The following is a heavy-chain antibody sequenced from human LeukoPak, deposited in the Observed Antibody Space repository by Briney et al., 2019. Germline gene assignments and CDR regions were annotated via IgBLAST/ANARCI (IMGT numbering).Heavy chain of an antibody. CDR1: AGSISSHY. J-gene: IGHJ4*02. V-gene: IGHV4-4*09. CDR2: IYTSGST. CDR3: ASTHSGSHYVSFDY. Sequence: PSETLSLTCTVSAGSISSHYWSWIRQPPGKGLEWIGYIYTSGSTNYNPSLKSRVTISVDTSKNQFSLKLSSVTAADTAVYYCASTHSGSHYVSFDYWGQGTLVTVSS. D-gene: IGHD1-26*01.